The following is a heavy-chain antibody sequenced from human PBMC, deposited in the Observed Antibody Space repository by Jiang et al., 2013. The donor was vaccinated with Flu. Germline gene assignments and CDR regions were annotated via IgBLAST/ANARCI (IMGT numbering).Heavy chain of an antibody. V-gene: IGHV4-31*02. CDR3: ARARGDYGLAQFDY. D-gene: IGHD4-17*01. Sequence: RVTISVDTSKNQFSLKLSSVTAADTAVYYCARARGDYGLAQFDYWGQGTLVTVSS. J-gene: IGHJ4*02.